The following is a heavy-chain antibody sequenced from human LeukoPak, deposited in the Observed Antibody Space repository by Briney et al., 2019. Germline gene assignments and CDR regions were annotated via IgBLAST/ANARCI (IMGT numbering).Heavy chain of an antibody. CDR3: ARGGVSGDAFDI. CDR2: ISSSGSTI. CDR1: GFTVSSNY. Sequence: PGGSLRLSCAASGFTVSSNYMSWIRQAPGKGLEWVSYISSSGSTIYYADSVKGRFTISRDNAKNSLYLQMNSLRAEDTAVYYCARGGVSGDAFDIWGQGTMVTVSS. J-gene: IGHJ3*02. V-gene: IGHV3-11*01. D-gene: IGHD2/OR15-2a*01.